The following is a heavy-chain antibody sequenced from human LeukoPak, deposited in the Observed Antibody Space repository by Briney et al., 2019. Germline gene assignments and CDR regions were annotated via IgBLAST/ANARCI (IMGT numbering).Heavy chain of an antibody. D-gene: IGHD3-10*01. CDR3: ARDLRGFDY. CDR2: IYYSGST. Sequence: SSETLSLTCTVSGGSISSYYWSWIRQPPGKGLEWIGYIYYSGSTNYNPSLKSRVTISVDTSKNQFSLQLNSVTPEDTAIYYCARDLRGFDYWGQGTLVTVSS. V-gene: IGHV4-59*12. CDR1: GGSISSYY. J-gene: IGHJ4*02.